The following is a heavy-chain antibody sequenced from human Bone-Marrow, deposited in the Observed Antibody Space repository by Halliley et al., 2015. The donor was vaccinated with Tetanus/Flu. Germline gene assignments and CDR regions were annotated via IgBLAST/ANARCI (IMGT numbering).Heavy chain of an antibody. CDR2: ISSKVKGGAT. CDR1: GFTFGDFG. CDR3: STPLGATSH. J-gene: IGHJ4*02. D-gene: IGHD1-26*01. Sequence: SLRLSCAGSGFTFGDFGLTWVRQAPGKGLEFIGFISSKVKGGATEFAASVKGRFTISRDDSKSIAYLQMNSLKTEDTAVYYCSTPLGATSHWGQGTLVTVSS. V-gene: IGHV3-49*04.